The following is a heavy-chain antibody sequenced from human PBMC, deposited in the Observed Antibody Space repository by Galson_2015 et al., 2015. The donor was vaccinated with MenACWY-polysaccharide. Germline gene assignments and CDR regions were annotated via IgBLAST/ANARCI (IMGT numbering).Heavy chain of an antibody. D-gene: IGHD3-3*01. J-gene: IGHJ5*02. CDR2: MNPNSGNT. CDR3: ARGRVDYDFWSLGIHNWFDP. Sequence: SVKVSCKASGYTFTSYDINWVRQATGQGLEWMGWMNPNSGNTGYAQKFQGRVTMTRNTSISTAYMELSSLRSEDTAVYYCARGRVDYDFWSLGIHNWFDPWAREPWSPSPQ. CDR1: GYTFTSYD. V-gene: IGHV1-8*01.